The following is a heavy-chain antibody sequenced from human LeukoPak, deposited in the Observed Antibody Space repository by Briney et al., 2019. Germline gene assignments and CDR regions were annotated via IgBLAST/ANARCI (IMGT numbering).Heavy chain of an antibody. CDR3: ARGSIMITFGGVSDY. CDR2: ISAYSGNT. CDR1: GYTFTSYG. J-gene: IGHJ4*02. Sequence: ASVKVSCKASGYTFTSYGISWVRQAPGQGLEWMGWISAYSGNTNYAQKLQGRVTMTTDTSTSTAYMELRSLRSDDTAVYYCARGSIMITFGGVSDYWGQGTLVTVSS. V-gene: IGHV1-18*01. D-gene: IGHD3-16*01.